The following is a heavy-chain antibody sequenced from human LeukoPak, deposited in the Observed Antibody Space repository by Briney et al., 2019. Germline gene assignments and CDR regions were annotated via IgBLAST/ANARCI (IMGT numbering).Heavy chain of an antibody. CDR3: AAPYYGSGSYPYYFDY. V-gene: IGHV3-23*01. Sequence: PGGSLRLSCAASGFTFSDYEVNWVRQAPGKGLEWVSAISGSGGSTYYADSVKGRFTISRDNSKNTLYLQMNSLRAEDTAVYYCAAPYYGSGSYPYYFDYWGQGTLVTVSS. CDR2: ISGSGGST. D-gene: IGHD3-10*01. CDR1: GFTFSDYE. J-gene: IGHJ4*02.